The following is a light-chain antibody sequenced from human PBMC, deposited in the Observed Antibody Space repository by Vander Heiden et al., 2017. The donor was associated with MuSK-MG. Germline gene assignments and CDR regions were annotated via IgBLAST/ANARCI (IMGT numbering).Light chain of an antibody. CDR3: QQHSQWSRT. V-gene: IGKV3D-15*01. Sequence: EIVFTQSPGTLSLSPGERATHTCRASQSINNNYLAGYQQKPGQAPRLLIYGISNRATGIPARFSGSGSGTEVTLNISNLQSEDFAVYYCQQHSQWSRTFGQGTRLEIK. CDR2: GIS. CDR1: QSINNN. J-gene: IGKJ5*01.